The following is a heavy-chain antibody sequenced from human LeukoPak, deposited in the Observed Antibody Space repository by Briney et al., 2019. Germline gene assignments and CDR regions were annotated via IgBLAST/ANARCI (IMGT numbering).Heavy chain of an antibody. Sequence: PSETLSLTCTVSGGSISSYYWSRIRQPPGEGLEWIGYIYYIGSTNYNPSLKSRVTISVDTSKNQFSLKLSSVTAADTAVYYCARVDDFWSGSCYCGMDVWGQGTTVTVSS. CDR3: ARVDDFWSGSCYCGMDV. V-gene: IGHV4-59*01. D-gene: IGHD3-3*01. J-gene: IGHJ6*02. CDR1: GGSISSYY. CDR2: IYYIGST.